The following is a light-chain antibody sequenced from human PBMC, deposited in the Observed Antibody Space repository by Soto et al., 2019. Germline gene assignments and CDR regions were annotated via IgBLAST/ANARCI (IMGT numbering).Light chain of an antibody. Sequence: QSVLTQPASVSGSPGQSITISCTGTTSDVGHDNYVSWYQQFPGKAPKLIIYEVSNRPSGVSNRFSGSKSGNTASLTISGLLADDESHYYCSSYTRDNTLIFGGGTKVTVL. V-gene: IGLV2-14*01. CDR3: SSYTRDNTLI. CDR1: TSDVGHDNY. CDR2: EVS. J-gene: IGLJ2*01.